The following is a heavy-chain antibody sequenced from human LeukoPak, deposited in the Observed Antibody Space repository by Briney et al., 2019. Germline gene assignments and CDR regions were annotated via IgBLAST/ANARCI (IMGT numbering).Heavy chain of an antibody. CDR1: GYTFTVYG. V-gene: IGHV1-18*01. CDR2: ISAYNGNT. D-gene: IGHD5-18*01. CDR3: ARDPGYIYGSDAFDI. Sequence: GASVKVSCKASGYTFTVYGINGVRRAPGQGLEWMGWISAYNGNTNYAQKFQGRVTMTTDTSTSTAYMELRSLRSDATAVYYCARDPGYIYGSDAFDIWGQGTMVTVSS. J-gene: IGHJ3*02.